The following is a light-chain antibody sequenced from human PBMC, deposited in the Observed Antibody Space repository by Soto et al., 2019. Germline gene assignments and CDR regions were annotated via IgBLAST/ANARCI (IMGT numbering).Light chain of an antibody. CDR2: DAS. Sequence: EIVLTQSPATLSLSPGERATLSCRASQSVSSYLAWYQQQPGQAPRLLIYDASNRATGIPARFSGSGSGTDFTLTISSLEPEDFAVYYCQQRSNWPSLTFGQGTRLEIK. CDR3: QQRSNWPSLT. J-gene: IGKJ5*01. CDR1: QSVSSY. V-gene: IGKV3-11*01.